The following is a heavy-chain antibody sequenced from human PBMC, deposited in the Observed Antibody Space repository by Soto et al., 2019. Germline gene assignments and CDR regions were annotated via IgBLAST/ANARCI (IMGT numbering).Heavy chain of an antibody. CDR1: GVTVSSDAYY. Sequence: SETLSLTCTVSGVTVSSDAYYWGWIRQHPGKGLEWIGNIYHTGSTYYSPSLKSRVVISLDTSNNQFSLTLTSVTAADTAVYYCARYRFSGNKWPKFDYWGRGTLVTVSS. J-gene: IGHJ4*02. V-gene: IGHV4-31*03. CDR3: ARYRFSGNKWPKFDY. CDR2: IYHTGST. D-gene: IGHD3-16*02.